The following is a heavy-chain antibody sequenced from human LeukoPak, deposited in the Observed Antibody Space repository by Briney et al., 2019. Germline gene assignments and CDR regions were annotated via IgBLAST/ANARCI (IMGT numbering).Heavy chain of an antibody. Sequence: EPSETPSLTCAVSGDSISSYYWSWIRQPPGKGLEWIGYIYNSGGTDYNPSLKSRVTISLDTSKNQFSLKLTSVTAADTAVHHCARAGSGYSFDIWGQGTMVTVSS. CDR3: ARAGSGYSFDI. D-gene: IGHD3-22*01. CDR1: GDSISSYY. J-gene: IGHJ3*02. CDR2: IYNSGGT. V-gene: IGHV4-59*01.